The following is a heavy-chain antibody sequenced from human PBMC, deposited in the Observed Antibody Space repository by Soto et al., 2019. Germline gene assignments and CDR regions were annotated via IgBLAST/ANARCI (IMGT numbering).Heavy chain of an antibody. CDR2: IFYSGST. Sequence: SETLSLTCTVSGGSVNSYYWSWIRQPPGKGLEWIGYIFYSGSTKSNPSLKSRVTKSVDVSKNQFSLRLTSVTAADTAVYYCARVFPSYCGGDCSYFDSWGQGTLVTVSS. CDR1: GGSVNSYY. J-gene: IGHJ4*02. V-gene: IGHV4-59*02. CDR3: ARVFPSYCGGDCSYFDS. D-gene: IGHD2-21*02.